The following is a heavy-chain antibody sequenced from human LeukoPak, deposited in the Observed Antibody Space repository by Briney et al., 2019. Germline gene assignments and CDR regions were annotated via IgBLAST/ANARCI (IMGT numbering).Heavy chain of an antibody. CDR1: GYTFTGYY. D-gene: IGHD4-23*01. CDR3: ASFAGYGGNSLDF. V-gene: IGHV1-2*06. CDR2: INPNSGDT. J-gene: IGHJ4*02. Sequence: ASVKVSCTASGYTFTGYYMHWVRQAPGQGLEWMGRINPNSGDTNYAQKFRGRVTMTRDTSISTAYMELSRLRSDDTAVYYCASFAGYGGNSLDFWGQGTLVTVSS.